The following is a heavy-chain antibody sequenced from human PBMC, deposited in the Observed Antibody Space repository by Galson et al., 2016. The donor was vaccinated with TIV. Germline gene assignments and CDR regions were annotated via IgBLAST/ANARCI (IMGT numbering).Heavy chain of an antibody. V-gene: IGHV4-39*01. CDR1: GGSVNSGYDY. CDR2: IYYSGST. D-gene: IGHD6-19*01. Sequence: ETLSLTCTVSGGSVNSGYDYWVWIRQPPGKGLEWIGTIYYSGSTYYNPSLKSRVNLSVNTSKNQFSLRLTSVTAADTSIYYCARQRLAIPNWFDPWGQGTLVTVSS. J-gene: IGHJ5*02. CDR3: ARQRLAIPNWFDP.